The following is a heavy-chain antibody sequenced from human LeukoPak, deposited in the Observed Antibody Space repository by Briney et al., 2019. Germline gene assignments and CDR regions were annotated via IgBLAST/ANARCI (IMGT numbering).Heavy chain of an antibody. CDR1: GGSFSGYY. CDR2: INHSGST. Sequence: SETLSLTCAVYGGSFSGYYWSWIRQPPGKGLEWIGEINHSGSTNYNPSLKSRVSISVDTSKNQFTLKLSSVTAADTAVYYCARDRAYCSSSTCRQPLDYWGQGTLVTVSS. V-gene: IGHV4-34*01. D-gene: IGHD2-2*01. J-gene: IGHJ4*02. CDR3: ARDRAYCSSSTCRQPLDY.